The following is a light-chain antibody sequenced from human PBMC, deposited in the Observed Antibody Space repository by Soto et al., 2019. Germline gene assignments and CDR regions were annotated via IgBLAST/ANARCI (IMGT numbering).Light chain of an antibody. CDR1: QSVSSSY. CDR3: QLYGTSPLT. CDR2: GAS. V-gene: IGKV3-20*01. J-gene: IGKJ4*01. Sequence: EIVLTQSPGTLSLSPGERATLSCRASQSVSSSYLAWYQQKPGQAPRLLIDGASSRATGIPDRFSGSGSGTDFTLTINRLETVDFGVYYSQLYGTSPLTFGGGTNVEIK.